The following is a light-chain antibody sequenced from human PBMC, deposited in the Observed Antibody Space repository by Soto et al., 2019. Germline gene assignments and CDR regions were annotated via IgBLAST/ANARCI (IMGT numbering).Light chain of an antibody. CDR3: QQGYSTPPWT. V-gene: IGKV1-39*01. CDR2: AAS. Sequence: IQMSQSPSSLSASVGDRVTITCRASQSISTYLNWYQQKAGLAPKLLIYAASNLQSGVPSRFSGSGSGTDFTLTISSLQREDFAPYFCQQGYSTPPWTVGQGTKVDIK. CDR1: QSISTY. J-gene: IGKJ1*01.